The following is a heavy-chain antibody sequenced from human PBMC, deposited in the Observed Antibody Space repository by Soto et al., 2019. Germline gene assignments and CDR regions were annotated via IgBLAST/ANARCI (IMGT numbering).Heavy chain of an antibody. J-gene: IGHJ5*02. CDR3: ARDRTLYCTNGVCSGFDP. V-gene: IGHV4-34*01. CDR1: GGSFSGYY. D-gene: IGHD2-8*01. Sequence: SETLSLTCAVYGGSFSGYYWSWIRQPPGKGLEWIGEINHSGSTNYNPSLKSRVNISVDTSKNQFSLKLSSVTAAVTAVYYCARDRTLYCTNGVCSGFDPWGQGTLVTVSS. CDR2: INHSGST.